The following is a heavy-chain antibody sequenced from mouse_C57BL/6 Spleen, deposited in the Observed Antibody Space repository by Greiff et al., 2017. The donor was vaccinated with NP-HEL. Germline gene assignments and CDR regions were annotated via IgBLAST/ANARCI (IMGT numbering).Heavy chain of an antibody. CDR3: ARGISPWFAY. Sequence: QVQLQQSGAELVKPGASVKLSCKASGYTFTSYWMQWVKQRPGQGLEWIGEIDPSDSYTNYNQKFKGKATLTVDTSSSTAYMQLSSLTSEDSAVYYCARGISPWFAYWGQGTLVTVSA. D-gene: IGHD2-4*01. CDR1: GYTFTSYW. J-gene: IGHJ3*01. V-gene: IGHV1-50*01. CDR2: IDPSDSYT.